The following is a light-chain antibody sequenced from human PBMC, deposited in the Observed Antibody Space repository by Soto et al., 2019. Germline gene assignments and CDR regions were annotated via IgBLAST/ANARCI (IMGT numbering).Light chain of an antibody. CDR1: PSVTTF. Sequence: EIVLTQSPATLSLSPGERATLSCRASPSVTTFLAWYQQKPGRTPRLLIYDKSNSATGIPPRFSGSGSGTDFTLTISRLEPEDFAVYYCQVRTEWPPFMYSFGQGTKLEVK. V-gene: IGKV3-11*01. CDR2: DKS. J-gene: IGKJ2*01. CDR3: QVRTEWPPFMYS.